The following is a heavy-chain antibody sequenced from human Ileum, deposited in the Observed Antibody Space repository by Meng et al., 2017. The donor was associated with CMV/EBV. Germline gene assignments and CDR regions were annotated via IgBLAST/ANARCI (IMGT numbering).Heavy chain of an antibody. D-gene: IGHD5-24*01. Sequence: QITLKESGPTLVKPTETLTLTCNFSGFSLSDADVGVSWIRQPPGKHLEWLALLYWTGDNHYSPSLKSRLTISKDTSKNQVFLSMTNMDPLDTGTYYCAHTAGWLSFHWGPGALVTVSS. J-gene: IGHJ1*01. CDR1: GFSLSDADVG. V-gene: IGHV2-5*01. CDR2: LYWTGDN. CDR3: AHTAGWLSFH.